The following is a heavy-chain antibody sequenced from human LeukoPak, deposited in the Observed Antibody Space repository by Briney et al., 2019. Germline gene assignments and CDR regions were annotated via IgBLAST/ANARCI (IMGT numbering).Heavy chain of an antibody. D-gene: IGHD5-18*01. CDR2: IYPGDSDT. CDR1: GYSFTSYW. CDR3: ARGPGYSYGYPYYYYMDV. J-gene: IGHJ6*03. V-gene: IGHV5-51*01. Sequence: GESLKISCKGSGYSFTSYWIGWVRQMPGKGLEWMGIIYPGDSDTRYSPSFQGQVTISADKSISTAYLQWSSLKASDTAMYYCARGPGYSYGYPYYYYMDVWGKGTTVTVSS.